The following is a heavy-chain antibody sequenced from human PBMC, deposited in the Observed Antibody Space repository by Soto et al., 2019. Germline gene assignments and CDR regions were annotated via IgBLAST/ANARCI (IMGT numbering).Heavy chain of an antibody. CDR3: ARSGIVGANRVLYYYYGMDV. D-gene: IGHD1-26*01. CDR1: GYTFTSYY. J-gene: IGHJ6*02. CDR2: INPSGGST. Sequence: QVQLVQSGAEVKKPGASVKVSCKASGYTFTSYYMHWVRQAPGQGLEWMGIINPSGGSTSYAQKFQGRVTMTRDTSTSTVYMELSSLRSEETAVYYCARSGIVGANRVLYYYYGMDVWGHGTTVTVSS. V-gene: IGHV1-46*01.